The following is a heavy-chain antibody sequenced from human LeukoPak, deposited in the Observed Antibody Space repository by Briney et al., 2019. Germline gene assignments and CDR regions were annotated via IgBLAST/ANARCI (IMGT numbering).Heavy chain of an antibody. CDR2: IYHSGST. D-gene: IGHD3-16*01. Sequence: PSQTLSLTCTVSGGSISSGGYYWSWIRQPPGKGLEWIGYIYHSGSTYYNPSLKSRVTISVDRSKNQFSLKLSSVTAADTAVYYCARARYYDYVWGSQNEYYFDYWGQGTLVTVSS. J-gene: IGHJ4*02. V-gene: IGHV4-30-2*01. CDR3: ARARYYDYVWGSQNEYYFDY. CDR1: GGSISSGGYY.